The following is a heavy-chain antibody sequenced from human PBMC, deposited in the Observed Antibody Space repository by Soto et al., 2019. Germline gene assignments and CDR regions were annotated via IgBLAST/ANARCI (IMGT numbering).Heavy chain of an antibody. J-gene: IGHJ5*02. Sequence: QLVQSGVEMKNPGASVKVSCKASGYTFTSYGISWVRQAPGQGLEWMGWISGFNDDTNHAQKFQGRVTVTKDTSTSTSYMELRSLKSVDTAMYYCARSGSYYPARNWFGPWGQGTLVIVSS. V-gene: IGHV1-18*01. CDR1: GYTFTSYG. CDR3: ARSGSYYPARNWFGP. CDR2: ISGFNDDT. D-gene: IGHD3-10*01.